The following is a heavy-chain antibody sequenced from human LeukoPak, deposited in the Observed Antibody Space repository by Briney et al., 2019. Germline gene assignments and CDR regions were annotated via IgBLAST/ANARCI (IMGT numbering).Heavy chain of an antibody. J-gene: IGHJ4*02. CDR1: GFTFSSYG. V-gene: IGHV3-30*18. Sequence: GGSLRLSCAASGFTFSSYGMHWVRQAPGKGLEWVAVISYDGSNKYYADSVKGRFTISRDNSKDTLYLQMNSLRAEDTAVYYCAKDGVRGDILTGYSFFDSWGQGTLVTVSS. D-gene: IGHD3-9*01. CDR2: ISYDGSNK. CDR3: AKDGVRGDILTGYSFFDS.